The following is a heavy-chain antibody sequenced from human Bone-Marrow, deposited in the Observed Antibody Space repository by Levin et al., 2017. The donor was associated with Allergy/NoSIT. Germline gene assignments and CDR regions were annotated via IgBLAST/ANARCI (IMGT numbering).Heavy chain of an antibody. D-gene: IGHD6-19*01. CDR3: ARDASYSSGHFDY. V-gene: IGHV3-33*01. J-gene: IGHJ4*02. CDR1: GFTFSSYG. CDR2: IWYDGSNK. Sequence: GESLKISCAASGFTFSSYGMHWVRQAPGKGLEWVAVIWYDGSNKYYADSVKGRFTISRDNSKNTLYLQMNSLRAEDTAVYYCARDASYSSGHFDYWGQGTLVTVSS.